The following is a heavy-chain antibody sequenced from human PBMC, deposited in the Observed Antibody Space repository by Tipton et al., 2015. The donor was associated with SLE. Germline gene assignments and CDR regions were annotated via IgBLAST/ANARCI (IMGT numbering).Heavy chain of an antibody. J-gene: IGHJ4*02. V-gene: IGHV4-39*07. CDR2: IFYTGTT. CDR1: GGSISSTSYY. D-gene: IGHD2/OR15-2a*01. Sequence: TLSLTCTVSGGSISSTSYYWDWIRQAPGKGLEWIGTIFYTGTTFSEPSLKSRVTISVDTSKNQFSLKLRSVTAADTAVYYCVRGPLGSPDTTWGQGILVTVSS. CDR3: VRGPLGSPDTT.